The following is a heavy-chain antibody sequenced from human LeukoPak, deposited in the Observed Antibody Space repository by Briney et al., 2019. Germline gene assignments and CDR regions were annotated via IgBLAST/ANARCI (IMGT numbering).Heavy chain of an antibody. V-gene: IGHV3-30*02. J-gene: IGHJ4*02. CDR1: GFTFRSYG. D-gene: IGHD6-13*01. CDR2: IRYEGSNK. CDR3: AKDRQQGNFDY. Sequence: AGSLRLSCAASGFTFRSYGMHWVRQAPGKGLEWVAFIRYEGSNKYYADSVKGRFTISRDNSKNTLYLQMNSLRAEDTAVYYCAKDRQQGNFDYWGQGTLVTVSS.